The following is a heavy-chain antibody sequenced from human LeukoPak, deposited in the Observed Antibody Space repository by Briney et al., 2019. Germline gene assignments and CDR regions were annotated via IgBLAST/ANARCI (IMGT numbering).Heavy chain of an antibody. V-gene: IGHV4-59*01. D-gene: IGHD4-17*01. CDR1: GVSITSDH. Sequence: SETLSLTCTVSGVSITSDHWSWIRQPPGKGLEWIRYIYFSGNTNYNPSLKSRVTISVDTSKKRFSLKLRSVTAADTAVYYCARAHDYGDYKNWFDPWGQGTLVTVSS. CDR3: ARAHDYGDYKNWFDP. CDR2: IYFSGNT. J-gene: IGHJ5*02.